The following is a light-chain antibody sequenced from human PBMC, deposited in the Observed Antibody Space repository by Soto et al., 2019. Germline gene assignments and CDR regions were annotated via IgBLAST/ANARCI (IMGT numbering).Light chain of an antibody. V-gene: IGKV3-15*01. J-gene: IGKJ4*01. Sequence: ETVMTQSPATLSVSPGEGATLSCRASQSVSSNLVWYQHKPGQAPRLLIYGASTRATDIPARFSGSGSGTEFTLTISSLQSEDYAVYYCQQYNNLPRTCGGGTKGDIK. CDR1: QSVSSN. CDR3: QQYNNLPRT. CDR2: GAS.